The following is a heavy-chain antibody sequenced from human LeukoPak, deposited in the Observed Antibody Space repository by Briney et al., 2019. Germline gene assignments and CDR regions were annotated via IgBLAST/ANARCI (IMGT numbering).Heavy chain of an antibody. CDR3: ARNLYESGEFDY. J-gene: IGHJ4*02. D-gene: IGHD3-16*01. CDR2: MTPNSGNT. Sequence: ASVKVSCKASGYTFTNYDINWVRQATGQGLEWLGWMTPNSGNTGYAQKFQGRVTLTRDTSIGTAYVELNSLTSEDTAVYFCARNLYESGEFDYWGQGTLVTVSS. V-gene: IGHV1-8*01. CDR1: GYTFTNYD.